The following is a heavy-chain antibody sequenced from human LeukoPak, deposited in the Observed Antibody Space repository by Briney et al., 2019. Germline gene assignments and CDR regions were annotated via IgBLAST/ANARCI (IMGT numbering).Heavy chain of an antibody. Sequence: GGSLRLSCAASGFTFSSYGMHWVRQAPGKGLEYVSAISSNGGSTYYANSVKGRFTISRDNSKNTLYLQMGSLRAEDMAVYFCASAVVVPAAIRYWGQGTLVTVSS. V-gene: IGHV3-64*01. J-gene: IGHJ4*02. CDR1: GFTFSSYG. D-gene: IGHD2-2*02. CDR3: ASAVVVPAAIRY. CDR2: ISSNGGST.